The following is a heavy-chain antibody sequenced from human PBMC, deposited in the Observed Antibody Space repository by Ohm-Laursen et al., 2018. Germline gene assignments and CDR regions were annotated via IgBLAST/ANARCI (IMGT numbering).Heavy chain of an antibody. CDR3: ARDREEDIVVVPAALAP. V-gene: IGHV3-21*01. CDR2: ISSSSSYI. Sequence: LSLTCAASGFTFSSYSMNWVRQAPGKGLEWVSSISSSSSYIYYADSVKGRFTISRDNAKNSLYLQMNSLRAEDTAVYYCARDREEDIVVVPAALAPWGQGTLVTVSS. D-gene: IGHD2-2*01. CDR1: GFTFSSYS. J-gene: IGHJ5*02.